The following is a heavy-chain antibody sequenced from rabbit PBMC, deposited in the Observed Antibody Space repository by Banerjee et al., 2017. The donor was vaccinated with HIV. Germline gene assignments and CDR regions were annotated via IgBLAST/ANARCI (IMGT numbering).Heavy chain of an antibody. D-gene: IGHD4-1*01. CDR1: GFTLSRYW. V-gene: IGHV1S45*01. Sequence: QEQLEESGGDLVQPEGSLTLTCTASGFTLSRYWICWVRQAPGKGLGWSACIDTGSSGSTGYASWAKGRFTISKTSSTTVTLQMTSLTAADTATYFCARDLAGVIGWNFNLWGQGTLVTVS. J-gene: IGHJ4*01. CDR2: IDTGSSGST. CDR3: ARDLAGVIGWNFNL.